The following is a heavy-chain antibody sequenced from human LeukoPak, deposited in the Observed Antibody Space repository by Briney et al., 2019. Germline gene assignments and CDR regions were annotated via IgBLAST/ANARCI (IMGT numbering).Heavy chain of an antibody. CDR2: IKQDGSEK. V-gene: IGHV3-7*04. D-gene: IGHD4-23*01. J-gene: IGHJ4*02. CDR1: GFVFSSNW. CDR3: ARGLRWVDY. Sequence: PGGSLRLPCAASGFVFSSNWMTWVRQAPGKGLEWVANIKQDGSEKYYVDSVKGRFTISRDNAKNSLYLQMNSLRAEDTAVYYCARGLRWVDYWGQGTLVTVSS.